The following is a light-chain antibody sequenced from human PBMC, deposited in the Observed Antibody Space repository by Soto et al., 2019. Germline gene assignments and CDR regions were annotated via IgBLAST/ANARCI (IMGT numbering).Light chain of an antibody. J-gene: IGKJ5*01. Sequence: EIVLTQSPASLSLSPGERATLSCRASQSVDSYLVWYQQKPGQAPRLLIFGASNRATGIPARFSGSGSGTDFTLTINSLEPDDFAVYYCQQRDSWPITFGQGTRREIK. V-gene: IGKV3-11*01. CDR2: GAS. CDR1: QSVDSY. CDR3: QQRDSWPIT.